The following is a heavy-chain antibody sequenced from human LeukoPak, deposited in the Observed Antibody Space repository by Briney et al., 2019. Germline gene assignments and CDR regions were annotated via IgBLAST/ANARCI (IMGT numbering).Heavy chain of an antibody. D-gene: IGHD5-18*01. Sequence: GGSLRLSCAASEFTFSSSAMNWVRQAPGKGLEWVSTISGSGVATQYADSVKGRFTISRDNSKNTLYLQMSSLRVDDTAVYYCAKGTVGYSYGYYFDYWGQGTLVTVSS. CDR2: ISGSGVAT. CDR1: EFTFSSSA. J-gene: IGHJ4*02. CDR3: AKGTVGYSYGYYFDY. V-gene: IGHV3-23*01.